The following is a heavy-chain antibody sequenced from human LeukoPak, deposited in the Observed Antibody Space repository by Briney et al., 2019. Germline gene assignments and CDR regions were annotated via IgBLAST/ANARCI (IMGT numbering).Heavy chain of an antibody. CDR1: GYTFANFP. CDR2: INADNGNT. CDR3: ARDRAGQLDY. J-gene: IGHJ4*02. D-gene: IGHD1-1*01. V-gene: IGHV1-3*01. Sequence: ASVKVSCKASGYTFANFPIYWVRQAPGHRLEWMRWINADNGNTKYSQGFQGRTTITRDTSASTAYMELSGLRSEDTAVYFCARDRAGQLDYWGQGTLVTVSS.